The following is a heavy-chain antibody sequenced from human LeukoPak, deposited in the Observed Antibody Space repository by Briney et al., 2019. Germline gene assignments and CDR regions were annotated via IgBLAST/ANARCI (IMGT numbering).Heavy chain of an antibody. CDR1: GGSISSYY. V-gene: IGHV4-59*01. Sequence: PSETLSLTCTVSGGSISSYYWSWIRQPPGKGLEYIGYISYSGTTSYNPSLKSRVTISVDTSKNQFSLKLTSVTAADTAVYYCARAKGLPQAFDIWGQGTMVTVSS. J-gene: IGHJ3*02. CDR2: ISYSGTT. D-gene: IGHD5/OR15-5a*01. CDR3: ARAKGLPQAFDI.